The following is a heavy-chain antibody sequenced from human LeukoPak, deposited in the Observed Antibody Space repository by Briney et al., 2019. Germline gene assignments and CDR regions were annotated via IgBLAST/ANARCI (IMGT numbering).Heavy chain of an antibody. CDR2: ISSSRSYI. V-gene: IGHV3-21*01. Sequence: PGGSLRLSCAASGFTFSSDSMNWVRQAPGKGLEWVSSISSSRSYIYYAHSVKGRFTISRDNAKNSLYLQMNSLRAEDTAVYYCARFIAAPYYFDYWGRGTLVTVSS. CDR3: ARFIAAPYYFDY. CDR1: GFTFSSDS. D-gene: IGHD6-13*01. J-gene: IGHJ4*02.